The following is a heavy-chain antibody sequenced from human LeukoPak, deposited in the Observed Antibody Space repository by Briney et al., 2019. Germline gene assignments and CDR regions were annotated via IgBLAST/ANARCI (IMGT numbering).Heavy chain of an antibody. CDR1: GFTFSSYD. CDR3: ARVRSDYGSGKDYYYGMDV. J-gene: IGHJ6*02. CDR2: ICTAGDT. Sequence: GGSLRLSCAASGFTFSSYDMHWVRQATGKGLEWVSAICTAGDTYYPGSVKGRFTISRENAKNSLYLQMNSLRAGDTAVYYCARVRSDYGSGKDYYYGMDVWGQGTTVTVSS. V-gene: IGHV3-13*01. D-gene: IGHD3-10*01.